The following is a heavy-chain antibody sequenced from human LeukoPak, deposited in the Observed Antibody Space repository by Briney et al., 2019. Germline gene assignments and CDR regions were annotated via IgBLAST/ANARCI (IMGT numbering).Heavy chain of an antibody. J-gene: IGHJ3*02. D-gene: IGHD1-26*01. CDR2: IDYSAST. V-gene: IGHV4-59*01. CDR3: ARDSRRELLHAFDI. Sequence: PSETLSLTCTVSGGSISTYYWSWIRQPPGKGLEWIAYIDYSASTNYNPSLKSRVTISVDTSKNQFSLKLSSVTAADTAVYYCARDSRRELLHAFDIWGRGTMVTVSS. CDR1: GGSISTYY.